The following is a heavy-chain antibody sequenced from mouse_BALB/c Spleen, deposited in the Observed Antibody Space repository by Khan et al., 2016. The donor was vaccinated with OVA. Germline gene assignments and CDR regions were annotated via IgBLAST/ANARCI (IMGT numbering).Heavy chain of an antibody. Sequence: EVQLQQSGPELVKPGASVKISCRTSGYTFPEYTVHWVKQSLGKSLDWIGVINPKNGGTAYNQKFKGKATLTVDKSSSTAYMEFRSLTSEDSAIYYCARDAWRYWGQGTSVTVAS. CDR1: GYTFPEYT. J-gene: IGHJ4*01. CDR3: ARDAWRY. CDR2: INPKNGGT. V-gene: IGHV1-18*01.